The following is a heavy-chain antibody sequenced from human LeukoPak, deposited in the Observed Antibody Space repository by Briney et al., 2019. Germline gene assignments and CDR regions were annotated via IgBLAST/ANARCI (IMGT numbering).Heavy chain of an antibody. CDR3: AKEREVLDTAMVTYYFDY. D-gene: IGHD5-18*01. J-gene: IGHJ4*02. Sequence: GGSLRLSCAASGFTFSSYAMSWVRQAPGKGLEWVAVISYDGSNKYYADSVKGRFTISRDNSKNTLYLQMNSLRAEDTAVYYCAKEREVLDTAMVTYYFDYWGQGTLVTVSS. CDR2: ISYDGSNK. CDR1: GFTFSSYA. V-gene: IGHV3-30*18.